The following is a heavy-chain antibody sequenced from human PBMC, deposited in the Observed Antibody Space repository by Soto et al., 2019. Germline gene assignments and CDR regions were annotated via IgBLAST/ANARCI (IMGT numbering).Heavy chain of an antibody. J-gene: IGHJ1*01. Sequence: QVQLQESGPGLVKPSQTLSLTCTVSGGSISSGAYYWSWIRQHPGKGLEWIGYIDYSGSNYYNPSLHDRITLSVDTSKNQFSLKLSSVTAADTAVYYCAIYDSSGSRGFQHWGQGTLVTVSS. V-gene: IGHV4-31*03. CDR1: GGSISSGAYY. CDR2: IDYSGSN. CDR3: AIYDSSGSRGFQH. D-gene: IGHD3-22*01.